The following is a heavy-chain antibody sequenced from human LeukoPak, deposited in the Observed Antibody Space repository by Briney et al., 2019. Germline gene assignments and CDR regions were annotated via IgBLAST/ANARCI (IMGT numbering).Heavy chain of an antibody. J-gene: IGHJ4*02. D-gene: IGHD3-22*01. V-gene: IGHV1-18*01. Sequence: GASVTVSCKASGYTFKSYGVSWVRQAPGQGLEWMGWISAYNGNTNYAQKLQGRVTMTTDTSTSTGYMELRSLRSDDTAVYYCAGDEGYYDSSGFDHWGQGTLVTVSS. CDR1: GYTFKSYG. CDR3: AGDEGYYDSSGFDH. CDR2: ISAYNGNT.